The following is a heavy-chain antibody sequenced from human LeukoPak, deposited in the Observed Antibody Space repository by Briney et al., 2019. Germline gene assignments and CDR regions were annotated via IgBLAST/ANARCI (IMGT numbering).Heavy chain of an antibody. CDR2: ISRSGEIS. D-gene: IGHD3-22*01. CDR3: AKSDDNSNFHLTGYLDY. V-gene: IGHV3-23*01. J-gene: IGHJ4*02. Sequence: GGSLRLSCAASGFTFRDFAMNWVRQAPGKGLEWVSIISRSGEISYHANSVTGRFTISRDNSKSILYLQMNSLKAEDTAVYFCAKSDDNSNFHLTGYLDYWGQGTLVSVSS. CDR1: GFTFRDFA.